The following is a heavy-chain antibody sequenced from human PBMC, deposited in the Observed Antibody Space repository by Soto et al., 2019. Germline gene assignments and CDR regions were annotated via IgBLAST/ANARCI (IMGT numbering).Heavy chain of an antibody. CDR2: IYHSGST. D-gene: IGHD3-22*01. V-gene: IGHV4-38-2*01. Sequence: SETLSLTCAVSGYSISSGYYWGWIRQPPGKGLEWIGSIYHSGSTYYNPSLKSRVTISVDTSKNQFSLKLSSVTAADTAVYYCARATGGYYDSSGYYPSYYFDYWGQGTLVTVSS. CDR1: GYSISSGYY. CDR3: ARATGGYYDSSGYYPSYYFDY. J-gene: IGHJ4*02.